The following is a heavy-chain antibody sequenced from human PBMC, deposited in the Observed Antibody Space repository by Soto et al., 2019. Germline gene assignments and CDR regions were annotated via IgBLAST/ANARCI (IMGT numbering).Heavy chain of an antibody. D-gene: IGHD4-17*01. CDR3: AKDHLETTVTTPSY. V-gene: IGHV3-30*18. Sequence: QVQLVESGGGVVQPGRSLRLSCAASGFTFSSYGMHWVRQAPGKGLGWGAVISYDGNNKYYADSVKGRFTISRDNFKNTLYLQMDSLRAEDTAMYYCAKDHLETTVTTPSYWGQGTLVTVSS. J-gene: IGHJ4*02. CDR2: ISYDGNNK. CDR1: GFTFSSYG.